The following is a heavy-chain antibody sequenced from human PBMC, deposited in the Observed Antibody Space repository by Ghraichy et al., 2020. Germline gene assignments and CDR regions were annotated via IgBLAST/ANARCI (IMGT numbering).Heavy chain of an antibody. CDR3: TRDPGGTTGTRAVMDV. J-gene: IGHJ6*04. CDR2: INSDGSGT. D-gene: IGHD1-1*01. CDR1: GFTFSSYW. Sequence: LSLTCAASGFTFSSYWMHWVRQVPGKGLVWVSRINSDGSGTSHADSVKGRFTIPRDNAKNTLYLQMNSLRVEDTAVYYCTRDPGGTTGTRAVMDVWGNRATVSVAS. V-gene: IGHV3-74*01.